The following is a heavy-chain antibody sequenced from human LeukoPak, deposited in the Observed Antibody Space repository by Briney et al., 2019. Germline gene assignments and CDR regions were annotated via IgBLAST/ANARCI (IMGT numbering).Heavy chain of an antibody. Sequence: SETLSLTCTVSGGSISSYYWSWIRQPPGKGLEWIGYIYYSGSTNYNPSLKSRVTISVDTSKNQFSLKLSSVTAADTAVYYCARVYGEEYYYDSSGYFLHPLDYWGQGTLVTVSS. J-gene: IGHJ4*02. CDR2: IYYSGST. D-gene: IGHD3-22*01. CDR3: ARVYGEEYYYDSSGYFLHPLDY. V-gene: IGHV4-59*01. CDR1: GGSISSYY.